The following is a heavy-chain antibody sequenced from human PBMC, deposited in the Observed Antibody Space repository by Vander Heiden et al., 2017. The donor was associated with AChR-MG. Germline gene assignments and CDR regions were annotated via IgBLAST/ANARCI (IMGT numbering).Heavy chain of an antibody. CDR3: ARGIAGGFDY. CDR1: GYTFTGYH. Sequence: QVQLVQSGAEAKKPGASVKVSCKTSGYTFTGYHMHLVRQAPGQGLEWMGRIIPSSGGTNYAQKFQGRVTMTRDTSLSTVYMELSSLRSDDTAVFYCARGIAGGFDYWGQGTQVAVSP. D-gene: IGHD3-16*01. V-gene: IGHV1-2*06. CDR2: IIPSSGGT. J-gene: IGHJ4*02.